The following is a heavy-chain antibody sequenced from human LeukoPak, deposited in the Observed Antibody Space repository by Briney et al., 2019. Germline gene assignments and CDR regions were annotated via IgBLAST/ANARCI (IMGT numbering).Heavy chain of an antibody. CDR1: GFAFSSCG. D-gene: IGHD3-9*01. J-gene: IGHJ4*02. Sequence: GGSLRLSCAASGFAFSSCGMRWVRQAPGKGLEWVAFISFDGSNKYSADSVKGRFTISRDNFKNTLFLQMNTLRAEDTAIYYCVKSVSTGLGVIDFWGQGTLVTVSS. V-gene: IGHV3-30*18. CDR3: VKSVSTGLGVIDF. CDR2: ISFDGSNK.